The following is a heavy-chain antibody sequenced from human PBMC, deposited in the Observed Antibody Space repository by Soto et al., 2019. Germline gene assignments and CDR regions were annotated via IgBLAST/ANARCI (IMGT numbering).Heavy chain of an antibody. V-gene: IGHV4-39*01. CDR3: ARQRNTYYDILTGYYCIDY. D-gene: IGHD3-9*01. J-gene: IGHJ4*02. CDR2: IYYSGST. Sequence: PSGTLSLTCTVCGGSISSSSYYWGWIRQPPGKGLEWIGSIYYSGSTYYNPSLKSRVTISVDTSKNQFSLKLSSVTAADTAVYYCARQRNTYYDILTGYYCIDYWGQGTLVTVSS. CDR1: GGSISSSSYY.